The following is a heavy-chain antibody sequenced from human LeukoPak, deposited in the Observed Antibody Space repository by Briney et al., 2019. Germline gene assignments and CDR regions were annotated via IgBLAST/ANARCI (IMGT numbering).Heavy chain of an antibody. Sequence: SETLSLTCTVSGDSITSHYWSWVRHAPGKGLEWIGYIFYSGSTNYSPSLKSRVTISVATSKNQFSLWLKSVTAADTAVYFCARTGDYSRSTGGWFDPWGQGTLVTVSS. J-gene: IGHJ5*02. D-gene: IGHD4-11*01. V-gene: IGHV4-59*11. CDR2: IFYSGST. CDR1: GDSITSHY. CDR3: ARTGDYSRSTGGWFDP.